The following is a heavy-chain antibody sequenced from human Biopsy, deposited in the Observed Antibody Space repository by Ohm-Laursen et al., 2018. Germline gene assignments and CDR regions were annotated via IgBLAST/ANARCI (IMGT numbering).Heavy chain of an antibody. CDR2: IFKDGNT. CDR1: GYSISSDYR. Sequence: SETLSLTWPVSGYSISSDYRWGWIRQAPGKTLEWLGNIFKDGNTRYNPSLRSRLIISIDTSKNQFSLMMASVSGADTAVYFCARVGSGWAPFDKWGPGTLVTVSS. CDR3: ARVGSGWAPFDK. J-gene: IGHJ4*02. D-gene: IGHD6-19*01. V-gene: IGHV4-38-2*02.